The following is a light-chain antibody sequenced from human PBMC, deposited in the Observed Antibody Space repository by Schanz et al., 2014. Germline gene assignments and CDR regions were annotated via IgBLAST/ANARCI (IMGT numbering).Light chain of an antibody. CDR1: KLGNKY. CDR2: QDS. V-gene: IGLV3-1*01. Sequence: SSELTQPPSVSVSPGQTASITCSGDKLGNKYVGWYQQKPVQSPVLVIYQDSKRPSGIPVRFSGSNSGNSATLTISGTQAMDEADYDCQAWDSSTVVFGGGTKLTVL. CDR3: QAWDSSTVV. J-gene: IGLJ2*01.